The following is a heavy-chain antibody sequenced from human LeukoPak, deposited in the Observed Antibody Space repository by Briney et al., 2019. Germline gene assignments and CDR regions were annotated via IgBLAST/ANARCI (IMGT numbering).Heavy chain of an antibody. V-gene: IGHV3-15*01. CDR2: IKSKTDGGTT. Sequence: PGGSLRLSCAASGFTFSNAWMSWVRQAPGKGLEWVGRIKSKTDGGTTDYAAPVKGRFTISRDNARNSLYLQMNSLRAEDTAVYYCARDDHGASYFFGHSITYFDYWGQGTLVTVSS. CDR1: GFTFSNAW. D-gene: IGHD2/OR15-2a*01. J-gene: IGHJ4*02. CDR3: ARDDHGASYFFGHSITYFDY.